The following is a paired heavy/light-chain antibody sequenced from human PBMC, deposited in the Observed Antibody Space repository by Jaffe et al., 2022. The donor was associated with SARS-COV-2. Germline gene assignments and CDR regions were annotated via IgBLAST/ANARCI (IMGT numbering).Light chain of an antibody. CDR2: DAS. CDR1: QSVNIY. Sequence: EIVLTQSPATLSLSPGERATLFCRASQSVNIYLAWYQQKPGQAPRLLIYDASNRATGIPARFSGSGSGTDFTLTISSLEPEDFAVYYCQQRFIWPPFTFGGGTKVEIK. V-gene: IGKV3-11*01. J-gene: IGKJ4*01. CDR3: QQRFIWPPFT.
Heavy chain of an antibody. CDR1: GFTFSGYA. J-gene: IGHJ4*02. CDR2: IIAGGGRI. CDR3: VRDMYGSFAGTFDH. Sequence: EVQLFESGGGLVQPGGSLRLSCAASGFTFSGYAMNWVRQAPGKGLEWVSVIIAGGGRIEYADSVKGRFTISRDDSKSTLSLQMNSLRVEDTAVYYCVRDMYGSFAGTFDHWGQGAQVTVSS. D-gene: IGHD3-10*02. V-gene: IGHV3-23*01.